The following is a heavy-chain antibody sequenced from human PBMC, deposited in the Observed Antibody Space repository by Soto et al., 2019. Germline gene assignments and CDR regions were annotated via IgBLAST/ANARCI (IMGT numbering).Heavy chain of an antibody. V-gene: IGHV4-4*02. CDR3: AREIVTAGGNNYFDP. D-gene: IGHD2-21*02. Sequence: SETLSLTCGVSGGTVARSHWWSWVRQSPGGGLEWIGNAYHTGDTNLNPSLQSRVTISVDKSNNQFSLRLNSLTAADTAVYFCAREIVTAGGNNYFDPWGPGTLVTVSS. CDR1: GGTVARSHW. J-gene: IGHJ5*02. CDR2: AYHTGDT.